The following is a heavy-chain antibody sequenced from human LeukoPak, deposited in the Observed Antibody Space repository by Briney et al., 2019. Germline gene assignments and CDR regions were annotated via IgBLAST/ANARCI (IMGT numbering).Heavy chain of an antibody. CDR2: ISYDGSNK. Sequence: GRSLRLSCAASGFTFSSYGMHWVRQAPGKGLEWVAVISYDGSNKYYADSVKGRFTIPRDNSKNTLYLQMNSLRAEDTAVYYCAKLCSTSCYGSGSLIDYWGQGTLVTVSS. CDR1: GFTFSSYG. V-gene: IGHV3-30*18. CDR3: AKLCSTSCYGSGSLIDY. D-gene: IGHD2-2*01. J-gene: IGHJ4*02.